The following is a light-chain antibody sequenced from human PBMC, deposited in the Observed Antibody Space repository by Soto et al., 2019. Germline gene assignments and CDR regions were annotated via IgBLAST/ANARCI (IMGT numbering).Light chain of an antibody. CDR3: AAWDDNLSGWV. J-gene: IGLJ3*02. CDR1: SSNIGSNY. Sequence: QSVLTQPASASGTPGQRVTISCSGSSSNIGSNYLYWSQQLPGTAPQLLIYRNNQRPSGVPDRFSGSKSGTSASLAITGLRSEDEADYYCAAWDDNLSGWVFGGGTKLTVL. CDR2: RNN. V-gene: IGLV1-47*01.